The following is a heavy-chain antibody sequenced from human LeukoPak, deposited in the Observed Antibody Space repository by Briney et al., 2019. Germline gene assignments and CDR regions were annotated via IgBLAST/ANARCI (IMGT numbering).Heavy chain of an antibody. J-gene: IGHJ4*02. CDR3: ARDPGYSGFNFDY. V-gene: IGHV4-31*03. CDR2: IYYSGST. CDR1: GGSISSGGYY. D-gene: IGHD5-12*01. Sequence: SQTLSLTCTVSGGSISSGGYYWSWIRQHPGTGLEWIGYIYYSGSTYYNPSLKSRVTISVDTSKNQFSLKLSSVTAADTVVYYCARDPGYSGFNFDYWGQGTLVTVSS.